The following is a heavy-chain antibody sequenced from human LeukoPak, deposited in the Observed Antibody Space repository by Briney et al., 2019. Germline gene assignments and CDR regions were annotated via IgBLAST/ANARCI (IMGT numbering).Heavy chain of an antibody. V-gene: IGHV1-46*01. CDR2: INPSGGST. Sequence: ASVKVSCKASGYTFTSYYMHWVRQAPGQGLEWMGIINPSGGSTSYAQKFQGRVTMTRDTSTSTVYMELSSLRSEDTAVYYCGRTVATIKPYYYMDVWGKGTTVTVSS. CDR1: GYTFTSYY. D-gene: IGHD5-24*01. J-gene: IGHJ6*03. CDR3: GRTVATIKPYYYMDV.